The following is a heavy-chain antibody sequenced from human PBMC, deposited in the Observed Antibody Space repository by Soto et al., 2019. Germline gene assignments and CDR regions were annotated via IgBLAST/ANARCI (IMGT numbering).Heavy chain of an antibody. CDR2: MNPNSGNT. CDR3: ARGTDSSTAFDI. J-gene: IGHJ3*02. CDR1: RYSFTSYY. Sequence: GASAEVSCKACRYSFTSYYINWVRQATGQGLEWMGWMNPNSGNTGYAQKFQGRVTMTRNTSISTAYMELSSLRSEDTAVYYCARGTDSSTAFDIWGQGTVVTVSS. D-gene: IGHD6-13*01. V-gene: IGHV1-8*01.